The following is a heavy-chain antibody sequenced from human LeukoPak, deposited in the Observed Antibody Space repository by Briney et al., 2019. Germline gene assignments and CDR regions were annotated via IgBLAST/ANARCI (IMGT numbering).Heavy chain of an antibody. CDR3: ASSLYYDSSGYMRGLYYFDY. D-gene: IGHD3-22*01. Sequence: PGGSLRLSCAASGFTFDDYGMSWVRQAPGKGLEWVSGINWNGGSTGYADSVKGRFTISRDNAKNSLYLQMNSLTAEDTAVYYCASSLYYDSSGYMRGLYYFDYWGQGTLVTVSS. V-gene: IGHV3-20*04. J-gene: IGHJ4*02. CDR2: INWNGGST. CDR1: GFTFDDYG.